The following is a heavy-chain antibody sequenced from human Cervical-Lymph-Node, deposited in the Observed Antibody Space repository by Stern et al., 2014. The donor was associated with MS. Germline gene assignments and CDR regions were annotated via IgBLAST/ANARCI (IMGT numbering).Heavy chain of an antibody. V-gene: IGHV3-48*02. D-gene: IGHD6-19*01. CDR1: GFTFSKHD. Sequence: EMQLVESGGGLVQPGGSLRLSCAASGFTFSKHDMNWVRQAPGKGLEWVSYISSSSSTIYYADSVKGRFTMSRDNAKNSLYLQMNSLRDEDTAVYYCTRDMAIAVPGTSDYWGQGTLVTASS. J-gene: IGHJ4*02. CDR2: ISSSSSTI. CDR3: TRDMAIAVPGTSDY.